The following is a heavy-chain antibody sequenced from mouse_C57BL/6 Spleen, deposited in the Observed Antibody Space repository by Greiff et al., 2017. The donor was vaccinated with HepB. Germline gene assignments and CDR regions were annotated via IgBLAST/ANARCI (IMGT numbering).Heavy chain of an antibody. CDR3: TTGFITLGYVDY. CDR1: GFNIKDYY. Sequence: EVQLQQSGAELVRPGASVKLSCTASGFNIKDYYMHWVKQRPEQGLEWIGRIDPEDGETEYAPKFQGKGTMTADTSSNTAYLQLSSLTSEDTAVYYCTTGFITLGYVDYWGQGTSVTVSS. J-gene: IGHJ4*01. CDR2: IDPEDGET. V-gene: IGHV14-1*01. D-gene: IGHD1-1*01.